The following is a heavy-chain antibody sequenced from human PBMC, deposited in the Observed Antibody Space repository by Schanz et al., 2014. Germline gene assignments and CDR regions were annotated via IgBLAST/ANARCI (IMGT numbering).Heavy chain of an antibody. CDR1: GDSMKSHY. CDR2: IFTGGSS. V-gene: IGHV4-4*07. Sequence: QVQLRESGPGLVKPSETLSLNCTVSGDSMKSHYWTWIRQPAGQGLEWVGRIFTGGSSDYNRSFKSRITMSIDTSKKYLSLNLNSVTAADTAFYFCARVSRGGVFDFWGPGILVTVSS. D-gene: IGHD3-3*01. J-gene: IGHJ4*02. CDR3: ARVSRGGVFDF.